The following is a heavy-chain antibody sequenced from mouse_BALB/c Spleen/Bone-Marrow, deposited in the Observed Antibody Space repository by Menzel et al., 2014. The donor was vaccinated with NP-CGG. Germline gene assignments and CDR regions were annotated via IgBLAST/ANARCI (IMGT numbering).Heavy chain of an antibody. V-gene: IGHV1-80*01. CDR1: GYAFSSYW. CDR2: IHPGEGDT. D-gene: IGHD1-1*01. J-gene: IGHJ4*01. CDR3: AREGNYYGSIAMDY. Sequence: QVQLQQSGAELVRPGSSVKISCKASGYAFSSYWMSWVKQRPGQGLEWIGQIHPGEGDTNYNGKFKVKATLTADKSSSTANMQLSSLTSEDSAVYFCAREGNYYGSIAMDYWGQGTSVTVSS.